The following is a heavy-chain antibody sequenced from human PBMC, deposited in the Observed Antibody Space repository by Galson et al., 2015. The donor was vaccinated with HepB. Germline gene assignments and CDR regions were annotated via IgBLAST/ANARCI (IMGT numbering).Heavy chain of an antibody. J-gene: IGHJ4*02. D-gene: IGHD3-10*01. CDR1: GFTVSSNY. V-gene: IGHV3-66*01. CDR2: IYSGGST. Sequence: SLRLSCAASGFTVSSNYMSWVRQAPGKGLEWVSVIYSGGSTYYADSVKGRFTISRDNSKNTLYLQMNSLRAEDTAVYYCARDISERDYYGSGSYYFGYWGQGTLVTVSS. CDR3: ARDISERDYYGSGSYYFGY.